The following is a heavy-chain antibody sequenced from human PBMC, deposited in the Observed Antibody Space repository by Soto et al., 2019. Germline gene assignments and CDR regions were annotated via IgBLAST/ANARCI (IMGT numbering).Heavy chain of an antibody. V-gene: IGHV3-15*01. J-gene: IGHJ6*02. Sequence: EVQLVESGGGLVKPGGSLRLSCAASGFTFSNAWMSWVRQAPGKGLEWVGRIKSKTDGGTTDYAAPVKGRFTITSDVSKNTLYLQMNSLKTEDTAVYYCTTDFSVAAAGTHYGMDVWGQGTTVTFSS. CDR2: IKSKTDGGTT. CDR3: TTDFSVAAAGTHYGMDV. D-gene: IGHD6-13*01. CDR1: GFTFSNAW.